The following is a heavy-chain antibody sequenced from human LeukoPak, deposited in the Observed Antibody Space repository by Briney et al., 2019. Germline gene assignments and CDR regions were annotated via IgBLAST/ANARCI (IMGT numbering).Heavy chain of an antibody. Sequence: GGSLRLSCTASGFTISSYFMNWVRQAPGKGLEWVSYISSSGSTIYYADSVKGRFTISRDNAKNSLYLQMNSLRAEDTAVYYCARDHRGGWFDPWGQGTLVTVSS. V-gene: IGHV3-48*04. CDR3: ARDHRGGWFDP. CDR1: GFTISSYF. J-gene: IGHJ5*02. D-gene: IGHD3-16*01. CDR2: ISSSGSTI.